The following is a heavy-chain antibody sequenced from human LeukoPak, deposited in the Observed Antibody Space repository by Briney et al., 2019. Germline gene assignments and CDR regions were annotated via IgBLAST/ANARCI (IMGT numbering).Heavy chain of an antibody. CDR1: GYSISSGYY. CDR2: LRSKTDGGTA. D-gene: IGHD5-12*01. V-gene: IGHV3-15*01. CDR3: TTLRARSDY. Sequence: PSETLSLTCTVSGYSISSGYYWGWIRQPPGKGLEWVGRLRSKTDGGTADYAAPVEGRFTISRDDSKNTLYLQMTSLKTEDTAVYYCTTLRARSDYWGQGTLVTVSS. J-gene: IGHJ4*02.